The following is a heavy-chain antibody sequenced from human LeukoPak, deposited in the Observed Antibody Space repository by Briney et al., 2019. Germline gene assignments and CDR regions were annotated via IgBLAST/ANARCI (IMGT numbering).Heavy chain of an antibody. CDR1: GFTFSSYS. CDR3: ARGSRFGVVGRDAFDI. J-gene: IGHJ3*02. V-gene: IGHV3-21*01. D-gene: IGHD3-3*01. CDR2: ISSSSSYI. Sequence: GGSLRLSCAASGFTFSSYSMNWVRQAPGKGLEWVSSISSSSSYIYYADSVKGRFTISRDNAKNSLYLQMNSLRAEDTAVYYCARGSRFGVVGRDAFDIWGQGTMVTVSS.